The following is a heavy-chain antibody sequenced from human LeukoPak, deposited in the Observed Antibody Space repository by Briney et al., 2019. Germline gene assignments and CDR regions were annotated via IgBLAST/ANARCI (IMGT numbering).Heavy chain of an antibody. D-gene: IGHD6-6*01. CDR1: GLSFSDYA. V-gene: IGHV3-30-3*01. J-gene: IGHJ5*01. CDR2: ISSDGGNK. Sequence: PGGSLRLSCAAPGLSFSDYAMNWVRRAPGKGLEWVAAISSDGGNKFYADSVKGRFTVSRDNSRNTLYLQMNSLTVEDTAVYYCARDNDPDYSSSPGWFDSWGQGTLVTVSS. CDR3: ARDNDPDYSSSPGWFDS.